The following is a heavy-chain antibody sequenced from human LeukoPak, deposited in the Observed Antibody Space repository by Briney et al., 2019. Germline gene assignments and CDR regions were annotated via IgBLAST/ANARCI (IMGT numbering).Heavy chain of an antibody. Sequence: GGSLRLSCAASGFTFSSYEMNWVRQAPGKGLEWVSYISSSGSTIYYADSVKGRFTISRDNAKNSLYLQMNSLRAEDTAVYYCARDWAPYDSSGYYDYWGQGTLATVSS. J-gene: IGHJ4*02. D-gene: IGHD3-22*01. CDR2: ISSSGSTI. V-gene: IGHV3-48*03. CDR1: GFTFSSYE. CDR3: ARDWAPYDSSGYYDY.